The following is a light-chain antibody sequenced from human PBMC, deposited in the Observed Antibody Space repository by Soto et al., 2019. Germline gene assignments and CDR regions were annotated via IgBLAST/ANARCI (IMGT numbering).Light chain of an antibody. CDR2: DVS. Sequence: SVLTQPASVSGSPGQSIAISWTEISSDVGEYKYVSWNQQHPGTAPKLIIYDVSNRPSGVSNRFSGSQYGSTASLTISGLQAEAEADYYCSAYTTSIALYVFGAGTNVTVL. CDR1: SSDVGEYKY. CDR3: SAYTTSIALYV. V-gene: IGLV2-14*03. J-gene: IGLJ1*01.